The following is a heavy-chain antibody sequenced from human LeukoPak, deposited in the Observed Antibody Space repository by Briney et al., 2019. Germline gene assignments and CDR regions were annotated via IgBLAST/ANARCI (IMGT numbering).Heavy chain of an antibody. CDR1: GFTFSSYS. D-gene: IGHD4-23*01. J-gene: IGHJ6*03. CDR2: ISSSSSYI. CDR3: AREGRGGNPIWYYYYYMDV. Sequence: PGGSLRLSCAASGFTFSSYSMNWVRQAPGKGLEWVSSISSSSSYIYYADSVKGRFTISRDNARNSLYLQMNSLRAEDTAVYYCAREGRGGNPIWYYYYYMDVWGKGTTVTVSS. V-gene: IGHV3-21*01.